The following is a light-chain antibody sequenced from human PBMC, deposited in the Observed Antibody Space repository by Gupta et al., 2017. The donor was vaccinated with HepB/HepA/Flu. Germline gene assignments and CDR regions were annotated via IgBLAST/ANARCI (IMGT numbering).Light chain of an antibody. V-gene: IGLV3-19*01. CDR2: GKN. Sequence: SSELTQDPAVSVALGQTVRITCQGDSLRNYFASWYQQKSGQAPVLVIYGKNNRPSGIPDRFSGSSSGNTASLTITGAQAEDEADYYCKSRGSSGNHLVFGGGTKLTVL. CDR1: SLRNYF. J-gene: IGLJ2*01. CDR3: KSRGSSGNHLV.